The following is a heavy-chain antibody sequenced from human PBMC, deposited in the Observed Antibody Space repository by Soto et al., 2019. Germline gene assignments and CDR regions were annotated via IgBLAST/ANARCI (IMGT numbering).Heavy chain of an antibody. CDR3: ARDQFRHGSGSSYVNGWDF. V-gene: IGHV1-69*01. Sequence: QVQLVQSGAEVKESGSSVKVSCKASGVTFSTHEFSWVRQAPGQGLEWMGGIIPVFDTAKYAQQFQGRVTITADEATSTAYMEINNLRSDDTGVYYCARDQFRHGSGSSYVNGWDFWGQGTLVTVSS. CDR2: IIPVFDTA. CDR1: GVTFSTHE. J-gene: IGHJ4*02. D-gene: IGHD3-10*01.